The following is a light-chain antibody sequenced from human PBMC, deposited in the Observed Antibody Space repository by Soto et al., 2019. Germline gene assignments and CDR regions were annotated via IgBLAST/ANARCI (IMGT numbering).Light chain of an antibody. J-gene: IGKJ1*01. CDR3: QYYNSYSEA. V-gene: IGKV1-5*03. CDR1: QSISSW. Sequence: DIQMTQSPSSLSASVGDRATITCRASQSISSWLAWYQQKPGKAPKLLIYKASTLKSGVPSRFSGSGSEPEFTLTISSLQPDDFATYYCQYYNSYSEAFGQRTKVDIK. CDR2: KAS.